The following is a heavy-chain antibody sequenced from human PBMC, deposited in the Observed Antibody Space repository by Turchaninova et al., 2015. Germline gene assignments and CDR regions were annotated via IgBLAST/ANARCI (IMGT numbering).Heavy chain of an antibody. CDR1: GGSSSSYY. J-gene: IGHJ3*02. CDR2: IYYSGST. D-gene: IGHD2-2*02. Sequence: QVPLQGSGPGLVRPSDTLSLTVTVAGGSSSSYYWRWIRKPPGKGLEWIGYIYYSGSTNYNPSLKSRVTISVDTSKNQFSLKLSSVTAADTAVYYCARYTPELFSAFDIWGQGTMVTVSS. CDR3: ARYTPELFSAFDI. V-gene: IGHV4-59*01.